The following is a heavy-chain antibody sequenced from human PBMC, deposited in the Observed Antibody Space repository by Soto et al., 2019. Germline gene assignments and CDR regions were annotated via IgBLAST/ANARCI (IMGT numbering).Heavy chain of an antibody. D-gene: IGHD4-4*01. CDR3: AKSPTGDAFDM. J-gene: IGHJ3*02. CDR1: GFTFSSYS. CDR2: ISSSRDYI. V-gene: IGHV3-21*01. Sequence: EVQLVESGGGLVKPGGSLRLSCAASGFTFSSYSINWVRQAPGKGLEWVSSISSSRDYIFYADSVKGRFTISRDNAKNSAYVHMNSLIAEDTAVYYCAKSPTGDAFDMWGQGTRVTVS.